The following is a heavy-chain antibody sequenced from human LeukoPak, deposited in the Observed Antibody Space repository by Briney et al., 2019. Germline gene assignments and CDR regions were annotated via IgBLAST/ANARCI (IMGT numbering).Heavy chain of an antibody. Sequence: PSETLSLTCTVSGGSISSSSYYWGWIRQPPGKGLEWIGSIYYSGSTYYNPSLKSRVTISVDTSKNQFSLKLSSVTAADTAVYYCARARTGEDYYYMDVWGKGTTVTVSS. J-gene: IGHJ6*03. CDR3: ARARTGEDYYYMDV. CDR2: IYYSGST. D-gene: IGHD3-16*01. CDR1: GGSISSSSYY. V-gene: IGHV4-39*07.